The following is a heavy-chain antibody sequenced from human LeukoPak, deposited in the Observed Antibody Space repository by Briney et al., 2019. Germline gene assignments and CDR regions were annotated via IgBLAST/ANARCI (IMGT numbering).Heavy chain of an antibody. Sequence: SVKVSCKVSGYTLTELSMHWVRQAPGQGLERMGGIIPIFGTANYAQKFQGRVTITADESTSTAYMELSSLRSEDTAVYYCASPFRGGAAAGLGYWGQGTLVTVSS. J-gene: IGHJ4*02. CDR1: GYTLTELS. CDR2: IIPIFGTA. D-gene: IGHD6-13*01. V-gene: IGHV1-69*13. CDR3: ASPFRGGAAAGLGY.